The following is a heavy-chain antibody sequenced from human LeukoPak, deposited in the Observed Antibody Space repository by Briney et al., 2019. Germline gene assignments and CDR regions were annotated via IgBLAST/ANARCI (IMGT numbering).Heavy chain of an antibody. J-gene: IGHJ4*02. V-gene: IGHV3-66*01. CDR1: GFVVSSNY. CDR2: IYSGGNT. CDR3: ARGHDYGDYGAFAYYFDY. D-gene: IGHD4-17*01. Sequence: PGGSLRLSCAASGFVVSSNYMSWVRQAPGKGLEWVSVIYSGGNTFYPDSVKGRFTISRGSSKNTVYLQMTSLRAEDTAIYYCARGHDYGDYGAFAYYFDYWGQGTLVTVSS.